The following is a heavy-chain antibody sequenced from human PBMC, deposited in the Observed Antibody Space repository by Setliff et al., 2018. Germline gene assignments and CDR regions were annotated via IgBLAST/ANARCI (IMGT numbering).Heavy chain of an antibody. J-gene: IGHJ4*02. D-gene: IGHD2-2*01. CDR3: SRLVRFCTKISCQRLLGDDY. V-gene: IGHV1-18*01. CDR2: ISIYTGNA. Sequence: ASVKVSCKASGYTFSDYGITWVRQAPGQGLEWMGWISIYTGNAYYAHKLQDRITMTTDTSTSTAYLEFKSLRSDDTAIYYCSRLVRFCTKISCQRLLGDDYWGQGALVTVSS. CDR1: GYTFSDYG.